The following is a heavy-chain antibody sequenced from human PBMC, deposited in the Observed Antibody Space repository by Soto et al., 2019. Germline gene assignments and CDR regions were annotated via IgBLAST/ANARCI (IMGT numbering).Heavy chain of an antibody. J-gene: IGHJ5*02. CDR3: ARHQYYYDSSGYKNWFDP. CDR1: GGTFIRYA. V-gene: IGHV1-69*13. Sequence: GASVKVSCKASGGTFIRYAISWVRQAPGQGLEWMGGIIPIFGTANYAQKFLGRVTITADESTSTAYMELSSLRSEDTAVYYCARHQYYYDSSGYKNWFDPWGQGTLVTVSS. D-gene: IGHD3-22*01. CDR2: IIPIFGTA.